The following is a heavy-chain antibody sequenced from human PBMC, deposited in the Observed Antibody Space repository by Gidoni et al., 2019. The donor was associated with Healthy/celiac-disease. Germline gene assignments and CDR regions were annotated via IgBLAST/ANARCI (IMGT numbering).Heavy chain of an antibody. J-gene: IGHJ4*02. CDR2: ISYDGSNK. CDR1: GFTFSSYA. Sequence: QVQLVESGGGVVQPGRSLRLSCAASGFTFSSYAMHWVRQAPGKGLEWVAVISYDGSNKYYADSVKGRFTISRDNSKNTLYLQMNSLRAEDTAVYYCARVRQGSSGYFDYWGQGTLVTVSS. V-gene: IGHV3-30-3*01. CDR3: ARVRQGSSGYFDY. D-gene: IGHD6-6*01.